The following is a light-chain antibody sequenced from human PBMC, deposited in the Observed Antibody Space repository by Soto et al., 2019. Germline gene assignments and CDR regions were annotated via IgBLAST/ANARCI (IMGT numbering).Light chain of an antibody. V-gene: IGKV1-5*03. CDR1: QGISTY. Sequence: IRLTQSPSSLSASVGDRVTITCLASQGISTYLNWYQQKPGKAPKLLIYKASSLESGVPSRFSGSGSGTEFTLTISSLQPDDFATYYCQQYNSYSGTFGQGTKVDI. CDR2: KAS. J-gene: IGKJ1*01. CDR3: QQYNSYSGT.